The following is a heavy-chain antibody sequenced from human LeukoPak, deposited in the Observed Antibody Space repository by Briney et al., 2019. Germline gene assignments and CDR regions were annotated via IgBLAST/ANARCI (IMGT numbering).Heavy chain of an antibody. CDR2: SNPNSCCA. CDR3: ARAYYDILPGYYYFEY. V-gene: IGHV1-2*02. Sequence: ASVKVSFKASGYTFTVYYMHWVRQAPGQRLEWRGWSNPNSCCANYAQKFQGRVTMTSETSINTAYMELSRLRYDHTAVYYCARAYYDILPGYYYFEYWGQGTLVSVPS. J-gene: IGHJ4*02. D-gene: IGHD3-9*01. CDR1: GYTFTVYY.